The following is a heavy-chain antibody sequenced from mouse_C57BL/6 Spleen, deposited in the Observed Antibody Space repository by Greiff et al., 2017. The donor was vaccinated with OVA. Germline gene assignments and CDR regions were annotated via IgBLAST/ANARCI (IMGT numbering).Heavy chain of an antibody. V-gene: IGHV1-50*01. J-gene: IGHJ1*03. D-gene: IGHD2-1*01. CDR3: ARGGYGNYRYFDV. Sequence: VKLQQPGAELVKPGASVKLSCKASGYTFTSYWMQWVKQRPGQGLEWIGEIDPSDSYTNYNQKFKGKATLTVDTSSSTAYMQLSSLTSEDSAVYYCARGGYGNYRYFDVWGTGTTVTVSS. CDR2: IDPSDSYT. CDR1: GYTFTSYW.